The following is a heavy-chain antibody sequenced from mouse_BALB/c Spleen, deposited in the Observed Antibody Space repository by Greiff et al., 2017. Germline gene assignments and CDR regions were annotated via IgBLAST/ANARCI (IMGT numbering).Heavy chain of an antibody. CDR2: IYPGGGYT. CDR3: TRGQLDPYYAMDY. J-gene: IGHJ4*01. CDR1: GYTFTNYW. V-gene: IGHV1-63*02. D-gene: IGHD3-1*01. Sequence: QVQLQQSGAELVRPGTSVKISCKASGYTFTNYWLGWVKQRPGHGLEWIGDIYPGGGYTNYNEKFKGKATLTADTSSSTAYMQLSSLTSEDSAVYYCTRGQLDPYYAMDYWGQGTSVTVSS.